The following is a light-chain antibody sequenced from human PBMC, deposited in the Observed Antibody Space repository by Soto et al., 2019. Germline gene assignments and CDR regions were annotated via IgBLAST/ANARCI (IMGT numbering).Light chain of an antibody. CDR1: SSNIGSNT. CDR2: TNY. J-gene: IGLJ7*01. V-gene: IGLV1-44*01. CDR3: ATWDNSLNGWV. Sequence: QSVLTQPPSASATPGQRVTISCSGSSSNIGSNTINWYQQLPGTAPKLLLYTNYQRPSGVPDRFSGSKSGTSASLAISGLQSEDEADYYCATWDNSLNGWVFGGGTQLTVL.